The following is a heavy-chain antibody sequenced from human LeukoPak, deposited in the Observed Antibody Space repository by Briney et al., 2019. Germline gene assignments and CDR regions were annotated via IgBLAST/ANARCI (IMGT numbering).Heavy chain of an antibody. Sequence: SETLSLTCTVSGGSISSSSYYWGWIRQPPGKGLEWIGSIYYSGSTYYNPSLKSRVTISVDTSKNQFSLKLSSVTAADTAVYYCARREFSSSPVSGAFDIWGQGTMVTVSS. CDR2: IYYSGST. J-gene: IGHJ3*02. V-gene: IGHV4-39*01. D-gene: IGHD6-13*01. CDR3: ARREFSSSPVSGAFDI. CDR1: GGSISSSSYY.